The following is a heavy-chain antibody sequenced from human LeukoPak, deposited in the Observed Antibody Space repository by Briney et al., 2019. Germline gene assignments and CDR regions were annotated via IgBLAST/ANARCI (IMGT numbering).Heavy chain of an antibody. D-gene: IGHD3-22*01. CDR1: GITFSSYA. V-gene: IGHV3-23*01. J-gene: IGHJ6*02. Sequence: GGSLRLSCAASGITFSSYAMRWVRQAPGKGLEWVSSISGSGDSTYSADSVKGRFTISRDNSKNTLYLKMNSLRAEDRAVYYCAKVIYDGSGYYYGMDVWGQGTTVTVSS. CDR3: AKVIYDGSGYYYGMDV. CDR2: ISGSGDST.